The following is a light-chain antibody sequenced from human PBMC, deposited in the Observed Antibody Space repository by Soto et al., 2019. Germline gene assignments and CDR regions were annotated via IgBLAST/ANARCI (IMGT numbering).Light chain of an antibody. CDR2: EVS. CDR1: SSDVGSYNL. J-gene: IGLJ1*01. Sequence: QSALTQPASVSGSPGQSITISCTGTSSDVGSYNLVSWYQQHTGKAPKVMIYEVSKRPSGVPNRFSGSKSGNTASLTISGLQAEDEADYYCCSYAGSSTYVFGTGTKVTVL. CDR3: CSYAGSSTYV. V-gene: IGLV2-23*02.